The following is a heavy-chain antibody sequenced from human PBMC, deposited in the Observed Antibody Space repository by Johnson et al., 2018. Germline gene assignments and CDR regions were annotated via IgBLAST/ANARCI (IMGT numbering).Heavy chain of an antibody. J-gene: IGHJ1*01. V-gene: IGHV3-21*01. CDR1: GFTFSSYI. D-gene: IGHD3-22*01. CDR3: ASDNLYDYDSSAYYFGGYFQH. CDR2: ISSSSRYI. Sequence: VQLVQSGGGLVKPGGSLRLSCAASGFTFSSYIMNWVRQAPGKGLEWVSSISSSSRYIYYADSVKGRFTISRDNAKNSLYLQMNSLRAEDTAVYYCASDNLYDYDSSAYYFGGYFQHWGQGTLVTVSS.